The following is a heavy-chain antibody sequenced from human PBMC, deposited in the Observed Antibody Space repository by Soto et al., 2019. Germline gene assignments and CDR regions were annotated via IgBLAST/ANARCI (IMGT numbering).Heavy chain of an antibody. CDR1: GYTFTGYY. J-gene: IGHJ4*02. Sequence: ASVKVSCKTSGYTFTGYYMHWVRQAPGQGLEWMGWINPNSGGTNYAQKFQGWVTMTRDTSISTAYMELSRLRSDDTAVYYCAAFELGSGWSYWGQGTLVTVSS. CDR3: AAFELGSGWSY. V-gene: IGHV1-2*04. CDR2: INPNSGGT. D-gene: IGHD6-19*01.